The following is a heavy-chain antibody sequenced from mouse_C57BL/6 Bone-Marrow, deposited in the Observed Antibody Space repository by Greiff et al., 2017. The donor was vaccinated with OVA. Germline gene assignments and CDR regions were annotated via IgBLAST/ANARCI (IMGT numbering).Heavy chain of an antibody. Sequence: VQLQQPGAELVKPGASVKMSCKASGYTFTSYWITWVKQRPGQGLEWIGDIYPGSGSTTYNEKFKSKATLTVDTSSSTAYMQLSSLTSEDSAVYYGARRNTTVVEAMDYWGKGTSVTVSS. CDR1: GYTFTSYW. D-gene: IGHD1-1*01. CDR3: ARRNTTVVEAMDY. V-gene: IGHV1-55*01. J-gene: IGHJ4*01. CDR2: IYPGSGST.